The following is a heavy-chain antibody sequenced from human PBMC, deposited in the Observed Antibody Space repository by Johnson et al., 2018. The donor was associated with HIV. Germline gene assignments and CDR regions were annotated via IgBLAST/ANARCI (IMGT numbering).Heavy chain of an antibody. Sequence: QVQLVESGGGVVQPGGSLRLSCAASGFTFNYYGIHWVRQAPGKGLEWVAFVRHDGGNTYYADSVKGRFTISRDNSKNTVYLQMNSLRAEDTAVYYCARSITMIVFTFDIWGQGTMVTVSS. CDR3: ARSITMIVFTFDI. D-gene: IGHD3-22*01. J-gene: IGHJ3*02. V-gene: IGHV3-30*02. CDR2: VRHDGGNT. CDR1: GFTFNYYG.